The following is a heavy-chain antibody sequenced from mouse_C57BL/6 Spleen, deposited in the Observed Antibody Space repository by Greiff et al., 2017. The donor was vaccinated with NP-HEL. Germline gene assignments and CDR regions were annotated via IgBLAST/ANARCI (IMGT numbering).Heavy chain of an antibody. CDR3: AIGDGYYDWFAY. D-gene: IGHD2-3*01. CDR1: GYTFTSYW. J-gene: IGHJ3*01. CDR2: IHPSDSDT. V-gene: IGHV1-74*01. Sequence: QVQLQQPGAELVKPGASVKVSCKASGYTFTSYWMHWVKQRPGQGLEWIGRIHPSDSDTNYNQKFKGKATLTVDKSSSTAYMQLSSLTSEDSAVYYCAIGDGYYDWFAYWGQGTLVTVSA.